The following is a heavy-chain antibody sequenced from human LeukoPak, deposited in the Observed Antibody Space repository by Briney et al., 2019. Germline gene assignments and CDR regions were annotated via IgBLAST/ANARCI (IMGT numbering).Heavy chain of an antibody. CDR1: GYTYTDYY. Sequence: ASVKVSCKASGYTYTDYYIHWVRQRQAPGQGLEWMGRINPNSGGTNYAQKFQGRVTMTRDTSISTAYMELSSLSSDDPAVSFCARRVGSSSGYSFDYWGQGTLVTVSS. V-gene: IGHV1-2*06. J-gene: IGHJ4*02. CDR3: ARRVGSSSGYSFDY. CDR2: INPNSGGT. D-gene: IGHD5-12*01.